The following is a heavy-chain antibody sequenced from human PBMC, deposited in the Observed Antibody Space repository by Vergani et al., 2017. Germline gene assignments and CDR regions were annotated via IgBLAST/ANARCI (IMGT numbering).Heavy chain of an antibody. CDR2: MNPDDGDT. D-gene: IGHD2-21*02. CDR1: GYTFSDYY. Sequence: QVQLVQSGAELKKPGASVRVSCKASGYTFSDYYIHWVRQAPGQGPEWLGWMNPDDGDTMYAEKFKGRVTMTRVTSLSTGYMDLTRLTSDDTAVYYCARLMMTARGWVRWFDPWGQGTLVTVSS. CDR3: ARLMMTARGWVRWFDP. V-gene: IGHV1-2*02. J-gene: IGHJ5*02.